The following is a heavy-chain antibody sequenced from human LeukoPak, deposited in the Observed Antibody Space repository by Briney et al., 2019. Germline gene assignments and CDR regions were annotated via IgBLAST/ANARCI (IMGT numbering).Heavy chain of an antibody. CDR2: ISGSGSST. V-gene: IGHV3-23*01. Sequence: PGGSLRLSCAASGFTFSSYVMSWVRQAPGKGLEWVSVISGSGSSTYYADSVKGRFTISRDNSKNTLYLQMNSLRAEDTAVYYCAKAILTGYSFDYWGQGTLVTVSS. CDR1: GFTFSSYV. CDR3: AKAILTGYSFDY. J-gene: IGHJ4*02. D-gene: IGHD3-9*01.